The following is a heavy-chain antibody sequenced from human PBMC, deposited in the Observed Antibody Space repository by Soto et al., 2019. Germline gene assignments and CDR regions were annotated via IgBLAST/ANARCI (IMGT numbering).Heavy chain of an antibody. CDR3: AKGPHHLYGDYLFDY. Sequence: GSLRLSCAASGFTFRNYAMSWVRQAPGKGLEWVSSISGSGGRTYYADSVKGRFTISRDNSKNTLYLQMNSLRAEDTAVYYCAKGPHHLYGDYLFDYWGQGTLVTVSS. CDR1: GFTFRNYA. D-gene: IGHD4-17*01. V-gene: IGHV3-23*01. CDR2: ISGSGGRT. J-gene: IGHJ4*02.